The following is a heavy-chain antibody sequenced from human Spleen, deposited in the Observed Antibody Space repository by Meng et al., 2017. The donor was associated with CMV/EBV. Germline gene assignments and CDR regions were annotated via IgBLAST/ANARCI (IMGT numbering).Heavy chain of an antibody. V-gene: IGHV4-38-2*02. J-gene: IGHJ4*02. D-gene: IGHD3-16*01. CDR1: GYSVSSGYY. Sequence: SETLSLTCTVSGYSVSSGYYWGWIRQPPGKGLEWIGSIYHSGSTYYNPSLKSRVTISVDTSKNQFSLKLSSVTAADTAVYYCARDLGALGVVGRPFDYWGQGTLVTVSS. CDR3: ARDLGALGVVGRPFDY. CDR2: IYHSGST.